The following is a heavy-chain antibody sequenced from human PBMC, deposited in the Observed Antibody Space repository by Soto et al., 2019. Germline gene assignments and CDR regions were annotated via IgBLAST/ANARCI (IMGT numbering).Heavy chain of an antibody. CDR1: NGSFSGYY. J-gene: IGHJ6*02. V-gene: IGHV4-34*01. CDR2: ITHSGST. CDR3: VRVSCSGISCYLTRRYNYYVMDV. D-gene: IGHD2-15*01. Sequence: QVQLQQWGAGLLKPSETLSLTCAVYNGSFSGYYWSWVRQSPGKGLEWIGEITHSGSTNYSPSLRGRATISVDTSKNHFSLSLNSVTAADTGVYYFVRVSCSGISCYLTRRYNYYVMDVWGQGTTVTVSS.